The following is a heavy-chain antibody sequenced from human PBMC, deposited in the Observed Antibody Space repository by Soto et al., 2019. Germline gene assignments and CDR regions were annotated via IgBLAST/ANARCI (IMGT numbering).Heavy chain of an antibody. V-gene: IGHV1-2*04. CDR1: GYTFTGYY. J-gene: IGHJ3*02. CDR3: ARDLPNYYYDSSGYPDAFDI. CDR2: INPNSGGT. Sequence: ASVKVSWKASGYTFTGYYMHWVRQAPGRGLEWMGWINPNSGGTNYAQKFQGWVTITADESTSTAYMELSSLRSEDTAVYYCARDLPNYYYDSSGYPDAFDIWGQGTMVTVSS. D-gene: IGHD3-22*01.